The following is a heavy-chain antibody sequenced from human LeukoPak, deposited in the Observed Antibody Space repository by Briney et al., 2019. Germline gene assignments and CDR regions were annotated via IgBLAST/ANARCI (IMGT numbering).Heavy chain of an antibody. Sequence: PGGSLRLSCEVSGLTFSGYWMHWVRQAPGKGLVWVSRMSSDGTRSSHADSVTGRFTISRDNAKKMVYLPMTSPRVEDSAVYYCAAGPSSNGHQLPYWGQGTLVTVSS. J-gene: IGHJ4*02. D-gene: IGHD4-11*01. CDR2: MSSDGTRS. CDR1: GLTFSGYW. V-gene: IGHV3-74*01. CDR3: AAGPSSNGHQLPY.